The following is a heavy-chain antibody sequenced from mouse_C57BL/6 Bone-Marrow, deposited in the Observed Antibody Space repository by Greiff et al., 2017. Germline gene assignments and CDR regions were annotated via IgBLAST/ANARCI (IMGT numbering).Heavy chain of an antibody. CDR3: ARDGNFYWYFDV. CDR2: ISDGGSYT. Sequence: EVKVVESGGGLVKPGGSLKLSCAASGFTFSSYAMSWVRQTPEKRLEWVATISDGGSYTYYPDNVKGRFTISRDNAKNNLYLQMSHLESEDTSMYYCARDGNFYWYFDVWGTGTTVTVSS. J-gene: IGHJ1*03. D-gene: IGHD2-1*01. V-gene: IGHV5-4*01. CDR1: GFTFSSYA.